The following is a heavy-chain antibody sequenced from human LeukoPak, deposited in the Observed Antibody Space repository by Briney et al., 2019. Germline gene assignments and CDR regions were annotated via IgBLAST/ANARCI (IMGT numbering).Heavy chain of an antibody. Sequence: ASVKVSCKAFGYTFTSNYMHWVRQAPGQGPEWMGVISPSGGSTTYAQKFQGRVTLTRDMSTSTDYLELSSLRSEDTAVYYCARAYSSGWYEVDYWGQGTLVTVSS. CDR3: ARAYSSGWYEVDY. D-gene: IGHD6-19*01. CDR1: GYTFTSNY. J-gene: IGHJ4*02. CDR2: ISPSGGST. V-gene: IGHV1-46*01.